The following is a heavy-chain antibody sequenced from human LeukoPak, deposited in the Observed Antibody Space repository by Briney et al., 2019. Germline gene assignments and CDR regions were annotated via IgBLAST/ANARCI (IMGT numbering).Heavy chain of an antibody. Sequence: GASVKVSCKPSGYTFTNSGIKWVRQAPGQGLAWVGWISAYNGNRHYAENLQGRVPMTTDTSTTTAYMELSSLRSEDTAVYYCARDSYYYGSGTSSRGYYYYYYGMDVWGQGTTVTVSS. CDR3: ARDSYYYGSGTSSRGYYYYYYGMDV. D-gene: IGHD3-10*01. J-gene: IGHJ6*02. CDR2: ISAYNGNR. V-gene: IGHV1-18*01. CDR1: GYTFTNSG.